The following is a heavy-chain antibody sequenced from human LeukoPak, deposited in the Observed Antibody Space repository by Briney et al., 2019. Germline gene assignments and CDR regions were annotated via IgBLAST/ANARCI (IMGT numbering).Heavy chain of an antibody. CDR2: IYSGGST. D-gene: IGHD3-22*01. V-gene: IGHV3-66*01. CDR1: GFTVSSNY. CDR3: ARVGSGYYYGVFDY. J-gene: IGHJ4*02. Sequence: GGSLRLSCAASGFTVSSNYMSWVRQAPGKGLEWVSVIYSGGSTYYADSVKGRFTISRDNSKNTLYLQMNSLRAENTAVYYWARVGSGYYYGVFDYWGQGTLVTVSS.